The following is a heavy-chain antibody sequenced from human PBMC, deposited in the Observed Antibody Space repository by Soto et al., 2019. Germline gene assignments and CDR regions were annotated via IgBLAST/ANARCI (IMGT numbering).Heavy chain of an antibody. Sequence: GASVKVSCKASGYTFTGYYMHWVRQAPGQGLEWMGWINPNSGGTNYAQKIQGWVTKTRDTSISTAYLELSSLRSDDTAVYYCARGYCSSTSCYSAPGPNSYYYYMDVWGKGTTVTVSS. CDR3: ARGYCSSTSCYSAPGPNSYYYYMDV. CDR1: GYTFTGYY. V-gene: IGHV1-2*04. CDR2: INPNSGGT. J-gene: IGHJ6*03. D-gene: IGHD2-2*01.